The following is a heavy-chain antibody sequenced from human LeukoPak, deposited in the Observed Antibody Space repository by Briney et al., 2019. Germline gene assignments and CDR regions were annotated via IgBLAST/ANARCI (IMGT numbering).Heavy chain of an antibody. CDR1: GFSFSSYW. CDR2: INSDGSST. Sequence: GGSLRLSCAASGFSFSSYWMHWVRQAPGKGLVWVSRINSDGSSTSYADPVKGRFTISRDNVKNTLYLQMNSLRGEDTAVYYCAGDSDYGGYSRFDYWGQGTLVTVSS. J-gene: IGHJ4*02. D-gene: IGHD4-23*01. CDR3: AGDSDYGGYSRFDY. V-gene: IGHV3-74*01.